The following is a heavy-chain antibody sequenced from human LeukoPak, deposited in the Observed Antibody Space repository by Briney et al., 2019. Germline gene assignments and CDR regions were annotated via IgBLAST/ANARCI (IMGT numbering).Heavy chain of an antibody. CDR3: ARDSRYDSNGYRHVFWYFDL. V-gene: IGHV4-39*07. CDR2: IFHNGDT. CDR1: GVSIGSSRFY. D-gene: IGHD3-22*01. Sequence: PSETLSLTCTVSGVSIGSSRFYWGWIRQPPGKGLEWIGNIFHNGDTYHNPSLRSRVTMSKDTSKNQFSLKLTSVTAADTAIYYCARDSRYDSNGYRHVFWYFDLWGRGTLVAVSS. J-gene: IGHJ2*01.